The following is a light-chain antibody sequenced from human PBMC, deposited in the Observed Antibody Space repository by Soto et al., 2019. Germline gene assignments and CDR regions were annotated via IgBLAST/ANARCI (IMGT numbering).Light chain of an antibody. Sequence: QSVLTQPPSASGSPGQSVTISCTGTSSDVGGYNYVSWYQQHPGKAPKLMIYEVSKRPSGVPDRFSGSKSGNTASLTVSGLQAEDEAGYYCSSYAGSTPYVFGTGTKVTVL. CDR3: SSYAGSTPYV. J-gene: IGLJ1*01. CDR1: SSDVGGYNY. V-gene: IGLV2-8*01. CDR2: EVS.